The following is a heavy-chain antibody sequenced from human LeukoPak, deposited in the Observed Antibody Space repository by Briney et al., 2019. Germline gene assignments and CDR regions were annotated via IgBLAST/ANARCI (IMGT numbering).Heavy chain of an antibody. V-gene: IGHV3-23*01. CDR3: ARENYSSGWYSDY. CDR2: ISGSGDST. J-gene: IGHJ4*02. CDR1: GFTFSSYA. Sequence: GGSLRLSCAASGFTFSSYAMSWVRQAPGKGLEWVSSISGSGDSTYYADSVKGRFTISRDNAKNSLYLQMNSLRAEDTAVYYCARENYSSGWYSDYWGQGTLVTVSS. D-gene: IGHD6-19*01.